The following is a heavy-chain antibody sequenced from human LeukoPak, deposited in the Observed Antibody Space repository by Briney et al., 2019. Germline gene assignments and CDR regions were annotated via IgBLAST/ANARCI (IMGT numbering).Heavy chain of an antibody. D-gene: IGHD1-1*01. CDR2: IKQDGSEK. CDR3: ARDPRTVRI. Sequence: GGSLRLSCAASGFTFSSYWMSWVRQAPGKGLEWVANIKQDGSEKYYVDSVKGRFTISRDNAKNSLYLQMDSLRVEDTSIYYCARDPRTVRIWGQGTLVTVSS. J-gene: IGHJ4*02. V-gene: IGHV3-7*01. CDR1: GFTFSSYW.